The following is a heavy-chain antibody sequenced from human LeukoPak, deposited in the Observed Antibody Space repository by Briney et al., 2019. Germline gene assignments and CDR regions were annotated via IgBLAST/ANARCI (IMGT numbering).Heavy chain of an antibody. J-gene: IGHJ1*01. CDR3: ARLERRRDIVVVPAAIMYYFQH. CDR1: GGSCSGYY. D-gene: IGHD2-2*01. V-gene: IGHV4-34*01. Sequence: PSETLSLTCAVYGGSCSGYYWSWIRQPPGKGLEWIGEINHSGSTNYNPSLKSRVTISVDTSKNQFSLKLSSVTAADTAVYYCARLERRRDIVVVPAAIMYYFQHWGQGTLVTVSS. CDR2: INHSGST.